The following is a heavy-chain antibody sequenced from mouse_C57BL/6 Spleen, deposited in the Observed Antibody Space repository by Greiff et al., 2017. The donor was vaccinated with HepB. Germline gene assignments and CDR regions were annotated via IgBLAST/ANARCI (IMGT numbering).Heavy chain of an antibody. CDR2: IDPSDSYT. V-gene: IGHV1-69*01. Sequence: VQLQQPGAELVMPGASVKLSCKASGYTFTSYWMHWVKQRPGQGLEWIGEIDPSDSYTNYNQKFKGKSTLTVDKSSSTAYMQLSSLTSEDSAVYYCARRGIYYDYLDYWGQGTTLTVSS. CDR1: GYTFTSYW. CDR3: ARRGIYYDYLDY. J-gene: IGHJ2*01. D-gene: IGHD2-4*01.